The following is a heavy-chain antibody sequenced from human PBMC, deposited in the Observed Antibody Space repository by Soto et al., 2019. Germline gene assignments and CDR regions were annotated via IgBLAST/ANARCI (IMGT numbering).Heavy chain of an antibody. D-gene: IGHD2-2*01. CDR3: ARVSVVVPAATSPFDP. Sequence: GGSLRLSCAASGFTFSSYEMNWVRQAPGKGLEWVSYISSSGSTIFYADSVKGRFTISRDNAKNSLYLQMNSLRAEDTAVYYCARVSVVVPAATSPFDPWGQGTLVTVSS. CDR1: GFTFSSYE. CDR2: ISSSGSTI. V-gene: IGHV3-48*03. J-gene: IGHJ5*02.